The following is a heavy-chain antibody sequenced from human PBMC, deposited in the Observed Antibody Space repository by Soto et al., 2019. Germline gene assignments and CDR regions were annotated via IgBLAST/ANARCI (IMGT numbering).Heavy chain of an antibody. CDR2: INSDGSST. Sequence: GGSLRLSCAASGFTFSSYWMHWVRQAPGKGLVWVSRINSDGSSTSYADSVKGRFTISRDNAKNTLYLQMNSLRAEDTAVYYCATEPYSSSWSDYYYYGMDVWGQGTTVTVSS. CDR1: GFTFSSYW. V-gene: IGHV3-74*01. CDR3: ATEPYSSSWSDYYYYGMDV. J-gene: IGHJ6*02. D-gene: IGHD6-13*01.